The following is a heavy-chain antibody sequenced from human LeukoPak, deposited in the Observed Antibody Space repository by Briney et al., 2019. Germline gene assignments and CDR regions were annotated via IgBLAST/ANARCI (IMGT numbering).Heavy chain of an antibody. J-gene: IGHJ6*02. Sequence: GESLKSSGEGSGYSFGNRWIGWVRQMPGKGPEWMGIIYPDDSDTIYKPSFEGQVTISADTSISTAYLQWSSLKASDTAMYYCARGAYGSGSSYNYYGMDVWGQGTTVTVSS. V-gene: IGHV5-51*01. D-gene: IGHD3-10*01. CDR2: IYPDDSDT. CDR1: GYSFGNRW. CDR3: ARGAYGSGSSYNYYGMDV.